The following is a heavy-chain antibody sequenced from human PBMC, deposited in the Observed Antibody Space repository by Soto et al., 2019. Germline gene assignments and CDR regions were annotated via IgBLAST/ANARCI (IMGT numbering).Heavy chain of an antibody. J-gene: IGHJ5*02. CDR1: GYTFTGYY. CDR2: MNPNSGNT. D-gene: IGHD6-6*01. Sequence: ASVKVSCKASGYTFTGYYMHWVRQAPGQGLEWMGWMNPNSGNTGYAQKFQGRVTMTRNTSISTAYMELSSLRSEDTAVYYCARGSGIAARRGNWFDPWGQGTLVTVSS. CDR3: ARGSGIAARRGNWFDP. V-gene: IGHV1-8*02.